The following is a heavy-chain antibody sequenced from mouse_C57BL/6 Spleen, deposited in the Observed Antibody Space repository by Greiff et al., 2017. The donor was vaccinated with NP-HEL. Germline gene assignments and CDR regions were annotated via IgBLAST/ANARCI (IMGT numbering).Heavy chain of an antibody. Sequence: VKLQQPGAELVRPGTSVKLSCKASGYTFTSYWMHWVKQRPGQGLEWIGVIDPSDSYTNYNQKFKGTATLTVDTSSSTAYMQLSSLTSEDSAVYYCARGDYYGSSSYAMDYWGQGTSVTVSS. CDR3: ARGDYYGSSSYAMDY. D-gene: IGHD1-1*01. V-gene: IGHV1-59*01. J-gene: IGHJ4*01. CDR2: IDPSDSYT. CDR1: GYTFTSYW.